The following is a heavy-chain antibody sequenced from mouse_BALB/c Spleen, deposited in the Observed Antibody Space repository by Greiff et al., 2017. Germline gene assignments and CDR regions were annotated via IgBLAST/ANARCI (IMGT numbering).Heavy chain of an antibody. D-gene: IGHD1-1*01. CDR3: AKLNYYGSSDWYFDV. Sequence: EVQLVESGGGLVKPGGSLKLSCAASGFAFSSYDMSWVRQTPEKRLEWVAYISSGGGSTYYPDTVKGRFTISRDNAKNTLYLQMSSLKSEDTAMYYCAKLNYYGSSDWYFDVWGAGTTVTVSS. CDR2: ISSGGGST. J-gene: IGHJ1*01. CDR1: GFAFSSYD. V-gene: IGHV5-12-1*01.